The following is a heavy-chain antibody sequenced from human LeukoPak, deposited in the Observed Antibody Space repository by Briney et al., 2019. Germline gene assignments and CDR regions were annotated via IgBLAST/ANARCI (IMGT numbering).Heavy chain of an antibody. Sequence: GGSLRLSCAASGFTFSSYWMHWVRQAPGKGLVWVSRINIDGSSTSYADSVKGRFPILRDNAKNTVYLQMNSLRAEDTAVYYCARGSGSYKDWGQGTLVTVSS. CDR2: INIDGSST. D-gene: IGHD1-26*01. V-gene: IGHV3-74*01. CDR1: GFTFSSYW. CDR3: ARGSGSYKD. J-gene: IGHJ4*02.